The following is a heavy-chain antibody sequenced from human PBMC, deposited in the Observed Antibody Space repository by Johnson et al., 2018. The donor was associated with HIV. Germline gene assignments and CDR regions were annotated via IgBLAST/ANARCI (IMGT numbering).Heavy chain of an antibody. CDR2: ISFDGSNE. V-gene: IGHV3-30*04. Sequence: QGQLVESGGGVVQPGMFVTLSCAASGLNFSDYGMHWVRQAPGKGLEWVAVISFDGSNEYYTDSVKGRFTISRDNSKNTLHLQMNSLRTEDTAIYYCARGRIGTIVVELRGGAFDIWGQGTLVTVSS. D-gene: IGHD3-22*01. CDR3: ARGRIGTIVVELRGGAFDI. CDR1: GLNFSDYG. J-gene: IGHJ3*02.